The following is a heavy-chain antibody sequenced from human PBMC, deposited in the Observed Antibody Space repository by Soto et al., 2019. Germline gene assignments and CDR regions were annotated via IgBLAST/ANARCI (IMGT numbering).Heavy chain of an antibody. CDR1: GFRFEQYV. D-gene: IGHD3-10*01. J-gene: IGHJ4*02. Sequence: VQVVASGGGLVQPGRSLRLSCAVSGFRFEQYVMHWVRQAPGKGLECVSTVSPTGDTVAYADSVEGRFTVSRDNVKHSRYLQMNSLKGYDTAFYYCVKDAPNGSIDDWGQGTLVTVSS. CDR3: VKDAPNGSIDD. CDR2: VSPTGDTV. V-gene: IGHV3-9*01.